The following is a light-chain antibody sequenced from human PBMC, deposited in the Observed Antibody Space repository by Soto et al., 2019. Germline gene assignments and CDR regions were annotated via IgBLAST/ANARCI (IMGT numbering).Light chain of an antibody. CDR3: QPYNNWPLT. J-gene: IGKJ4*01. CDR2: DTS. Sequence: EVVMTPSPATLSVSHGEGLTLSCRASQGIGDTLAWYQHKPGQAPRLLIYDTSTRATGIPARFSGGRSGPEFTLTINSLQPEDFAAYYCQPYNNWPLTFGQGTKVDI. CDR1: QGIGDT. V-gene: IGKV3-15*01.